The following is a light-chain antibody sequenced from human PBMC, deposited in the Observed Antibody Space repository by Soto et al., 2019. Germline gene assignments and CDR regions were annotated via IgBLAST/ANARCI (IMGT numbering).Light chain of an antibody. CDR2: WSY. CDR3: QHYYNFPIT. V-gene: IGKV4-1*01. Sequence: DIVMTQSPDSLAVSLGERATINCKSSQSILYSPDNKTFLAWYQQKPGQPPKLLIYWSYTRKSVVSVRFSGSGSESAFTLSFGGLQAEDVAVYSCQHYYNFPITVGQGTRLRI. J-gene: IGKJ5*01. CDR1: QSILYSPDNKTF.